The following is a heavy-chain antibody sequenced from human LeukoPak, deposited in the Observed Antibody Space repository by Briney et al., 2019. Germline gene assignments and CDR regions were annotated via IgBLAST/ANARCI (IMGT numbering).Heavy chain of an antibody. CDR2: INHSGST. J-gene: IGHJ4*02. V-gene: IGHV4-34*01. CDR1: GGSFSGYY. D-gene: IGHD5-12*01. CDR3: ARRTVKWLRSANFDY. Sequence: SSETLSLTCAVYGGSFSGYYWSWIRQPPGKGLEWIGEINHSGSTNYNPSLKSRVTISVDTPKNQFSLKLSSVTAADTAVYYCARRTVKWLRSANFDYWGQGTLVTVSS.